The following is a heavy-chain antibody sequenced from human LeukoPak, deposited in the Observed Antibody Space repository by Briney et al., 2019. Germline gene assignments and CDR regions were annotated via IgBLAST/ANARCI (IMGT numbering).Heavy chain of an antibody. D-gene: IGHD1-26*01. CDR1: GYTFTSYD. CDR2: INPNSGGT. Sequence: ASVKVSCTVSGYTFTSYDINWVRQAPGQGLEWMGWINPNSGGTNYAQKFQGRVTMTRDTSISTAYMELSRLRSDDTAVYYCARDNSVGDVAWWFDPWGQGTLVTVSS. J-gene: IGHJ5*02. V-gene: IGHV1-2*02. CDR3: ARDNSVGDVAWWFDP.